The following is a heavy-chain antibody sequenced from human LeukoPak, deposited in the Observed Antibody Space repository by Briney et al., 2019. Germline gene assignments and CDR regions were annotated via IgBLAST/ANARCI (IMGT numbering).Heavy chain of an antibody. CDR2: ISGSGDST. J-gene: IGHJ4*02. Sequence: GGSLRLSCAASGFTFSSYAMSWVRQAPGKGLEWVSVISGSGDSTYYADSVKGRFTISRDNSKNTLHLQMNSLKVEDTAVYYCAKESPDFDYWGQGTLVTVSS. CDR3: AKESPDFDY. V-gene: IGHV3-23*01. CDR1: GFTFSSYA.